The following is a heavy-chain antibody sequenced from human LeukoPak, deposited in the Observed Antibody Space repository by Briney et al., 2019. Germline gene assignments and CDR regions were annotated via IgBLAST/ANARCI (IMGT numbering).Heavy chain of an antibody. CDR3: TKYSGRIDY. CDR2: IRGKAYGGTT. D-gene: IGHD5-18*01. V-gene: IGHV3-49*03. CDR1: GFTFGDYA. Sequence: GWSLRLSCTSSGFTFGDYAMSWFRQAPGKGLEWVAFIRGKAYGGTTEYAASVKGRFIISRDDSKSIAYLQMNSLKTEDTAVYYCTKYSGRIDYWGQGTLVTVSS. J-gene: IGHJ4*02.